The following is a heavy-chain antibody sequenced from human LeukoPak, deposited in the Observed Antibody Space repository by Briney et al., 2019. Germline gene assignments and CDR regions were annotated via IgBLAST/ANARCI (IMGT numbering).Heavy chain of an antibody. CDR3: AKDRGPGSPGETDY. D-gene: IGHD3-10*01. CDR1: GFTFSSYG. CDR2: IWYGGSNK. V-gene: IGHV3-30*02. J-gene: IGHJ4*02. Sequence: GGSLRLSCAASGFTFSSYGMHWVRQAPGKGLERVAVIWYGGSNKYYADSVKGRFTISRDNSKNTLYLQMNSLRAEDTAVYYCAKDRGPGSPGETDYWGQGTLVTVSS.